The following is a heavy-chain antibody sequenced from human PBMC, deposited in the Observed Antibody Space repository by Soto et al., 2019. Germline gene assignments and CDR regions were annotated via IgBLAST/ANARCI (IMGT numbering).Heavy chain of an antibody. J-gene: IGHJ6*02. CDR1: GLTISNAW. CDR2: IKTNTEGGTT. CDR3: TPGSVEGV. Sequence: EVQLVESGGGFIYPGGSLRLSCAASGLTISNAWMNWVRQAPGKGLEWVGRIKTNTEGGTTDYAAAVKGRFTVSRDDSKNTLYLQMNSLKIEDTAVYYWTPGSVEGVWGQGTTVTVSS. D-gene: IGHD2-15*01. V-gene: IGHV3-15*07.